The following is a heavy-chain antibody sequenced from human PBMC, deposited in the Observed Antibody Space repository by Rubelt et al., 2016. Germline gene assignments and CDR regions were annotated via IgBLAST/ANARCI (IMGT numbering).Heavy chain of an antibody. CDR3: ARVSGWYRAPGQDFDY. Sequence: GPGLVKPSETLSLTCAAYGGSFSGYYWSWIRQPPGKGLEWIGEINHSGSTNYNPSLKSRVTISVDTSKNQFSLKLSSVTAADTAVYYCARVSGWYRAPGQDFDYWGQGTLVTVSS. D-gene: IGHD6-19*01. V-gene: IGHV4-34*01. CDR2: INHSGST. J-gene: IGHJ4*02. CDR1: GGSFSGYY.